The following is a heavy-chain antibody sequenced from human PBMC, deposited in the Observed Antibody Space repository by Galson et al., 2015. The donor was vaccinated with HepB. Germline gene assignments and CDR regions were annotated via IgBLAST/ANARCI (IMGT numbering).Heavy chain of an antibody. CDR1: GYTFTSYG. CDR3: ARGFRAVAGSLDYYYYYGMDV. D-gene: IGHD6-19*01. Sequence: SVKVSCKASGYTFTSYGIRWVRQAPGQGLEWMGWISAYNGNTNYAQKLQGRVTMTTDTSTSTAYMELRSLRSDDTAVYYCARGFRAVAGSLDYYYYYGMDVWGQGTTVTVSS. CDR2: ISAYNGNT. J-gene: IGHJ6*02. V-gene: IGHV1-18*04.